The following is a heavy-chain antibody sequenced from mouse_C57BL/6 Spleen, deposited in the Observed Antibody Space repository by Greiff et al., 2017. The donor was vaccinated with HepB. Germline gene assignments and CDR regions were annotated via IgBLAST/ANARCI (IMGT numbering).Heavy chain of an antibody. Sequence: QVQLQQSGPELVKPGASVKISCKASGYAFSSSWMNWVKQRPGKGLGWIGRIYPGDGDTNYNGKFKGKATLTADKSSSTAYMQLSSLTSEDSAVYFCARSGDYDGEYYFDYWGQGTTLTVSS. D-gene: IGHD2-4*01. V-gene: IGHV1-82*01. CDR3: ARSGDYDGEYYFDY. CDR2: IYPGDGDT. J-gene: IGHJ2*01. CDR1: GYAFSSSW.